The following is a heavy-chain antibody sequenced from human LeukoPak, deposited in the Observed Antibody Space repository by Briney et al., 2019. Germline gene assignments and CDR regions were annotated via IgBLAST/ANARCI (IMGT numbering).Heavy chain of an antibody. CDR1: GFTFSSYW. D-gene: IGHD4-17*01. CDR3: ASALTTVTPHFHC. Sequence: GGSLRLSCAASGFTFSSYWMHWVRQPPGKGLVWLSRIDTDGSSATYADSVKGRFTISRDNAKNTVYLQMNSLRVEDTGVYYCASALTTVTPHFHCWGQGTLVTVSS. J-gene: IGHJ4*02. V-gene: IGHV3-74*01. CDR2: IDTDGSSA.